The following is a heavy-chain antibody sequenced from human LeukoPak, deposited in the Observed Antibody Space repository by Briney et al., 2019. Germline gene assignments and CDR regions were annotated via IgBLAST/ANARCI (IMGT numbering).Heavy chain of an antibody. J-gene: IGHJ4*02. CDR1: GYSFTSYW. CDR2: IYPGDSDT. Sequence: GASLQISFKGSGYSFTSYWIGWVRQMPGKGLEGMGIIYPGDSDTRYSPSFQGQVTISADKSISTAYLQWSSLKASDTAMYYCARRGTGIAVADYYFDYWGQGTLVTVSS. D-gene: IGHD6-19*01. CDR3: ARRGTGIAVADYYFDY. V-gene: IGHV5-51*01.